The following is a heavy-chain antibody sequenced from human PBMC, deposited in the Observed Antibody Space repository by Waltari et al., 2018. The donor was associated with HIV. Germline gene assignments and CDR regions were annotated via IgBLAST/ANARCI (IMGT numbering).Heavy chain of an antibody. D-gene: IGHD3-22*01. CDR1: GYTFTGYY. V-gene: IGHV1-2*02. CDR3: ARDTPDAYYYDTSGYWS. J-gene: IGHJ5*02. Sequence: QVQLVQSGAEVKKPGASVTVSCKASGYTFTGYYMHWVRQAPGQGLEWMGWINPNSGGTNYAQKFQGRVTMTRDTSISTAYMELSRLRSDDTAVYYCARDTPDAYYYDTSGYWSWGQGTLVTVSS. CDR2: INPNSGGT.